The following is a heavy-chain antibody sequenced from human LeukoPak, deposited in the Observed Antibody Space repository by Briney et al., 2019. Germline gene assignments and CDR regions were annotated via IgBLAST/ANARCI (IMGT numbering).Heavy chain of an antibody. Sequence: GGSLRLSCAASGFTFNYYNMNWVRQAPGKALEWVSSITSSGAYIFYADSVRGRFTISRDNAKDSLYLQMNSLGPEDTAVYYCARDGLVGPFSYWGQGTLVTVSS. CDR2: ITSSGAYI. CDR3: ARDGLVGPFSY. D-gene: IGHD1-26*01. V-gene: IGHV3-21*01. CDR1: GFTFNYYN. J-gene: IGHJ4*02.